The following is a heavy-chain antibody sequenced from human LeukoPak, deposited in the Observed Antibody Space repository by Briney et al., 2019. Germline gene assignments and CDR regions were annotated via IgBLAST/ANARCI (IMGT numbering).Heavy chain of an antibody. Sequence: PSETLSLTCTVSGGSISSSSYYWGWIRQPPGKGLEWIGEIYHSGSTNYNPSLKSRVTISVDKSKNQFSLKLSSVTAADTAVYYCARGLGDYGSGSYSGYWGQGTLVTVSS. CDR2: IYHSGST. D-gene: IGHD3-10*01. J-gene: IGHJ4*02. CDR1: GGSISSSSYY. CDR3: ARGLGDYGSGSYSGY. V-gene: IGHV4-39*07.